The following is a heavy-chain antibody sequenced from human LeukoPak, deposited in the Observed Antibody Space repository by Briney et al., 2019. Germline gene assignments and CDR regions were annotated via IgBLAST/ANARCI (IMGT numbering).Heavy chain of an antibody. CDR1: GFTFGDYA. Sequence: GGSLRLSCTASGFTFGDYAMSWFRQAPGKGLVWVSRINSDGSSTAYADSVKGRFTISRDNAKNTLYLQMNSLRAEDTAVYYCARVRVATLDFWGQGILVTVSS. CDR2: INSDGSST. J-gene: IGHJ4*02. D-gene: IGHD5-12*01. V-gene: IGHV3-74*01. CDR3: ARVRVATLDF.